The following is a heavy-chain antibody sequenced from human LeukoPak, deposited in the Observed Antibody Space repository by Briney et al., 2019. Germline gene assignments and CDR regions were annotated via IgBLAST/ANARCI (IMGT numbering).Heavy chain of an antibody. V-gene: IGHV4-59*01. CDR3: ARGRDIAVVPATKNYYYGMDV. CDR2: IYYSGST. CDR1: GGSISSYY. D-gene: IGHD2-2*01. Sequence: ASKTLSLTCTVSGGSISSYYWSWIRQPPGKGLEWIGYIYYSGSTNYNPSLKSRVTISVDTSKNQFSLKLSSVTAADTAVYYCARGRDIAVVPATKNYYYGMDVWGQGTTVTVSS. J-gene: IGHJ6*02.